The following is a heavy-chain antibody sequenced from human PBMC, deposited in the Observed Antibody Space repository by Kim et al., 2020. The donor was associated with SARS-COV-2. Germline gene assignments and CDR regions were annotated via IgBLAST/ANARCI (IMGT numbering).Heavy chain of an antibody. V-gene: IGHV4-59*09. CDR2: YYRGST. Sequence: YYRGSTNNNHALKSRVAISVDTSKNPFSLKLTSVTAADTAVYYCAGGFDYWGQGTLVTVSS. CDR3: AGGFDY. J-gene: IGHJ4*02.